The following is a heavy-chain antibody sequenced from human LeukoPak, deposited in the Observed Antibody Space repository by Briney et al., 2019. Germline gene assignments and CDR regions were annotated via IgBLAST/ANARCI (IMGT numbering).Heavy chain of an antibody. J-gene: IGHJ6*02. CDR1: GYTFTGYD. CDR3: ARQYSSSWSQYYYYYYGMDV. D-gene: IGHD6-13*01. Sequence: ASVKVSCKASGYTFTGYDINWVRQATGQGLEWMGWMNPNSGNTGYAQKFQGRVTMTRNTSISTAYMELSSLRSEDTAVYYCARQYSSSWSQYYYYYYGMDVWGQGTTVTVSS. V-gene: IGHV1-8*01. CDR2: MNPNSGNT.